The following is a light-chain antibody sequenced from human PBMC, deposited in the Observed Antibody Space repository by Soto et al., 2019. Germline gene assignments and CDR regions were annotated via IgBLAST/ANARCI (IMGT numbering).Light chain of an antibody. Sequence: DIQMTQFPPTLSASIGDRVTITCRASQTISSSLAWYQQKPGKAPKLLIYKASTLETGVPSRFSGSGSGTEFTLTISSLQPDDFANYYCQQYDSYSPYTFGQGTRLEIK. CDR1: QTISSS. CDR2: KAS. V-gene: IGKV1-5*03. J-gene: IGKJ2*01. CDR3: QQYDSYSPYT.